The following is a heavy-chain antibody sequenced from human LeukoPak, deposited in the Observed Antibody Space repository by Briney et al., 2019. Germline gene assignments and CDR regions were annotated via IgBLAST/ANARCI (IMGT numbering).Heavy chain of an antibody. CDR2: TFYTGRT. CDR1: GDSIISNIYW. CDR3: ARRRHNFDFYDV. D-gene: IGHD3/OR15-3a*01. Sequence: SETLSLTCTVSGDSIISNIYWWGWGRLPPGKGLEWIGATFYTGRTFYSPSLKSRVTISVDTSKDQFSLDLSSATAADTAVYYCARRRHNFDFYDVWGQGTRVTVSS. J-gene: IGHJ3*01. V-gene: IGHV4-39*01.